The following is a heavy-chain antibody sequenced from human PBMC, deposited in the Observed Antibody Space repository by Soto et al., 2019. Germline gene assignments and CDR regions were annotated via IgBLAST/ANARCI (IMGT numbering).Heavy chain of an antibody. CDR1: GFTFDDYG. CDR2: ISWNSGRI. V-gene: IGHV3-9*01. Sequence: EVQLVQYGGGWVQPGRSLRLSCGASGFTFDDYGMHWVRQAPGKGLEWVSSISWNSGRIGYADSVKGRFTISRDNVKNSLYLQMNSLRAEDTALYYCARSGEFSASDYFDFWGQGTLVTVSS. CDR3: ARSGEFSASDYFDF. D-gene: IGHD3-10*01. J-gene: IGHJ4*02.